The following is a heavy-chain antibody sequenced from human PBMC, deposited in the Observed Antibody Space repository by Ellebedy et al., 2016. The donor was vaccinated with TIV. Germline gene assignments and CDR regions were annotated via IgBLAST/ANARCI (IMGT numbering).Heavy chain of an antibody. CDR2: IGTAGDT. CDR1: GFTFSSYD. CDR3: AREVAVAGTRWFDP. J-gene: IGHJ5*02. Sequence: GESLKISXAASGFTFSSYDMHWVRQATGKGLEWVSAIGTAGDTYYPGSVKGRFTISRENAKNSLYLQMNSLRAGDTAVYYCAREVAVAGTRWFDPWGQGTLVTVSS. D-gene: IGHD6-19*01. V-gene: IGHV3-13*04.